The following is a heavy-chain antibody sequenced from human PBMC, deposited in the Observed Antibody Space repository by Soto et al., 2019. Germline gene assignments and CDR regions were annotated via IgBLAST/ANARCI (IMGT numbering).Heavy chain of an antibody. CDR1: GGAFSDYA. V-gene: IGHV1-69*12. Sequence: QVQLVQSGAEVKKPGSSVKVSCKASGGAFSDYAFSWVRQAPGQGLEWLGGIMPIFRAPDYAQKFQGRVTITADEYTRTAYMEMDSLRSEDTDVYYCVSWLKEPNIGNCYCGMDVWGQGTTVTVS. CDR3: VSWLKEPNIGNCYCGMDV. J-gene: IGHJ6*02. CDR2: IMPIFRAP. D-gene: IGHD1-26*01.